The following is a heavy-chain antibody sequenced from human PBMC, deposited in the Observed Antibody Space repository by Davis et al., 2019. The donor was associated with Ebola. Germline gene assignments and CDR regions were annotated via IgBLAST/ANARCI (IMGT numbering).Heavy chain of an antibody. CDR2: ISAYNGNT. V-gene: IGHV1-18*01. CDR3: ARTSIVGTTTTASDI. D-gene: IGHD1-26*01. CDR1: GYTFKNSA. J-gene: IGHJ3*02. Sequence: ASVKVSCKASGYTFKNSAISWVRQAPGQELEWMGWISAYNGNTAYAQILQGRVTMTTDTSTGTAYMELRSLRSDDTAVYFCARTSIVGTTTTASDIWGQGTMVTVSS.